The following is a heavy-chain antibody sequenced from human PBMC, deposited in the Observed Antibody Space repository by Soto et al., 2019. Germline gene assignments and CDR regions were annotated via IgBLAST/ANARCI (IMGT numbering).Heavy chain of an antibody. D-gene: IGHD6-19*01. Sequence: QVQLVESGGGVVQPERSLRLSCAASGFIFSRYAMHWVRQAPGKGLARVAATSYDGSITDYADSGKGRFTISTDNSKNTLCLQMNSLRLEDTAVYYCVIEGAPGYGSGWGSFDIWGQGTMVSVSS. CDR2: TSYDGSIT. CDR1: GFIFSRYA. V-gene: IGHV3-30-3*01. CDR3: VIEGAPGYGSGWGSFDI. J-gene: IGHJ3*02.